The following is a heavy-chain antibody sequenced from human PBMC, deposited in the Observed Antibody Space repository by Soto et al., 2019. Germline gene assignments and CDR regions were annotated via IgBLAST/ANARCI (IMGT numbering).Heavy chain of an antibody. D-gene: IGHD3-3*01. Sequence: ASVKVSCKASGYTFTGYYMHWVRQATGQGLEWMGWMNPNSGNTGYAQKFQGRVTMTRNTSISTAYMELSSLRSEDTAVYYCARAIVDYDFWSGHYAYYYYMDVWGKGTTVTVSS. J-gene: IGHJ6*03. CDR1: GYTFTGYY. V-gene: IGHV1-8*02. CDR3: ARAIVDYDFWSGHYAYYYYMDV. CDR2: MNPNSGNT.